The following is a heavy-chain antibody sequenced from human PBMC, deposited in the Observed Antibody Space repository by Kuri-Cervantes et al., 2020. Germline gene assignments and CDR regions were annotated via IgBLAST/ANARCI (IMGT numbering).Heavy chain of an antibody. CDR1: GGSISSYY. V-gene: IGHV4-59*01. CDR3: ARDQYGTGWRGWFDP. CDR2: IYYTGST. D-gene: IGHD6-19*01. Sequence: SETLSLTCTVSGGSISSYYWSWIRQPPGKGLEWIGYIYYTGSTTHNPSLKSRVTISVDTSKNQISLKLSSVTAADTAVYYCARDQYGTGWRGWFDPWGQGTQVTVSS. J-gene: IGHJ5*02.